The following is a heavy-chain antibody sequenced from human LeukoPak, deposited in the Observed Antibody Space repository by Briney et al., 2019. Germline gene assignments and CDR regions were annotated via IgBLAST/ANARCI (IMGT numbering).Heavy chain of an antibody. V-gene: IGHV1-2*02. D-gene: IGHD2-2*01. CDR2: INPNSGGT. J-gene: IGHJ4*02. CDR3: ARVSCSSTSCSKNDY. Sequence: GASVKVSCKASGYTFIGYYMHWVRQAPGQGLEWMRWINPNSGGTNYAQKFQGRVTMTRDTSISTAYMELSRLRSDDTAVYYCARVSCSSTSCSKNDYWGQGTLVTVSS. CDR1: GYTFIGYY.